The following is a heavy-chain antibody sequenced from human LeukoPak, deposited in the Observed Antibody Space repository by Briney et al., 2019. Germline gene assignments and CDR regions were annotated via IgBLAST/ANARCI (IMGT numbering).Heavy chain of an antibody. V-gene: IGHV1-69*05. J-gene: IGHJ4*02. Sequence: GASVKVSCEASGGTFSSYAISWVRQAPGQGLEWMGGIIPIFGTANYAQKFQGRVTITTGESTSTAYMELSSLRSEDTAVYYCAREVFGSAFDYWGQGTLVTVSS. D-gene: IGHD3-10*02. CDR1: GGTFSSYA. CDR2: IIPIFGTA. CDR3: AREVFGSAFDY.